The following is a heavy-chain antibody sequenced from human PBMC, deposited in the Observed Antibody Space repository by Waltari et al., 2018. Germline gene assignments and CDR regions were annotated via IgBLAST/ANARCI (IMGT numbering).Heavy chain of an antibody. Sequence: EVQLVESGGGLVQPGGSLRLSCAASGFTFSSYWMSWVRQAPGKGLGWVANKKQDGSEKYYVDSVKGRFTISRDNAKNSLYLQMNSLRAEDTAVYYCARVPPTRSYWDYWGQGTLVTVSS. V-gene: IGHV3-7*01. J-gene: IGHJ4*02. CDR2: KKQDGSEK. CDR3: ARVPPTRSYWDY. CDR1: GFTFSSYW.